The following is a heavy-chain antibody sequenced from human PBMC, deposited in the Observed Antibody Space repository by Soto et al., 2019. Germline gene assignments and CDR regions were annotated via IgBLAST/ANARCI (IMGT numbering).Heavy chain of an antibody. V-gene: IGHV3-23*01. CDR2: INRNGGSA. CDR1: GFTFSSYA. CDR3: AKNYYFDC. Sequence: PGGSLRLSCEASGFTFSSYAMSWVRQAPGKGLEWVSSINRNGGSANYADSVKGRFTISRDDSKNILSLQMNSLRAEDTAIYYCAKNYYFDCWGQGTLVTVPS. J-gene: IGHJ4*02. D-gene: IGHD3-10*01.